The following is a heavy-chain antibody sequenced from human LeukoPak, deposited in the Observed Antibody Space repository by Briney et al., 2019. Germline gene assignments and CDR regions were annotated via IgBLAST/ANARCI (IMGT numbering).Heavy chain of an antibody. Sequence: PGGSLRLSCAASGFTFSSYAMSWVRHAPGKGLECISGFSGSGGSTYYADPVKGRFTISRDNSKNTLYLQMNSLRAGDTAVYYCAKDLNDAFDIWGQGTMVTVSS. J-gene: IGHJ3*02. CDR1: GFTFSSYA. CDR3: AKDLNDAFDI. V-gene: IGHV3-23*01. CDR2: FSGSGGST.